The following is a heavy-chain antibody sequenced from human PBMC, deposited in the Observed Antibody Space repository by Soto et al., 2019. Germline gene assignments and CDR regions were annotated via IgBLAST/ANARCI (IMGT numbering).Heavy chain of an antibody. V-gene: IGHV3-9*01. CDR2: ISWNSGKI. CDR3: LKEILQTDTFDM. Sequence: EVQLVESGGGLVQSGRSLRLSCAASGFIFDDYAMHWVRQAPGKGLEWVSVISWNSGKIEYADSVRGRFIISRDNAKNSLYLQMNSLRPEDTAMYYCLKEILQTDTFDMWGQGTMVTVSS. J-gene: IGHJ3*02. CDR1: GFIFDDYA.